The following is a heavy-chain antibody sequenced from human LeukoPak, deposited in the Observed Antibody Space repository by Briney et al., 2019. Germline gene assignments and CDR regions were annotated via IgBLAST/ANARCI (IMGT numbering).Heavy chain of an antibody. CDR2: ISSSSSYI. CDR1: GFTFSSYS. J-gene: IGHJ4*02. Sequence: PGGSLRLSCAASGFTFSSYSMNWVRQAPGKGLEWVSSISSSSSYIYYADSVKGRFTISRDNAKNSLYLQMNSPRAEDTAVYYCAKKRIAVAGTFFDYWGQGTLVTVSS. V-gene: IGHV3-21*01. D-gene: IGHD6-19*01. CDR3: AKKRIAVAGTFFDY.